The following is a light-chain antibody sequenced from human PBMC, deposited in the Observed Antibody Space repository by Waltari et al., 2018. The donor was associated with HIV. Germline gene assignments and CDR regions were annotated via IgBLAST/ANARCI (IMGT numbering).Light chain of an antibody. Sequence: TQSPSASGAPGQRVTLTCSAVTSNIASAPLYWYQQVPGTAPKLLIFRGDQRPSGVPDRFSGSKSGASSSLAISGLQSDDEADYYCAAWTDIMSGWLFGGGTKLTVL. CDR1: TSNIASAP. J-gene: IGLJ3*02. V-gene: IGLV1-47*01. CDR3: AAWTDIMSGWL. CDR2: RGD.